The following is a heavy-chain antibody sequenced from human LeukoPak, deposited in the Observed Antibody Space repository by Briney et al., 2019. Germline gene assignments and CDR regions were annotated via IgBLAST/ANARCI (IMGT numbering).Heavy chain of an antibody. D-gene: IGHD6-19*01. J-gene: IGHJ4*02. CDR3: ARARRSGWYGPGY. V-gene: IGHV3-64*01. Sequence: GGSLRLSCAASGFTFSSCAMHWVRQAPGKGLEYVSAISSNGGSTYYANSVKGRFTISRDNSKNTLYLQMGSLRGEDMAVYYCARARRSGWYGPGYWGRGTLVTVSS. CDR1: GFTFSSCA. CDR2: ISSNGGST.